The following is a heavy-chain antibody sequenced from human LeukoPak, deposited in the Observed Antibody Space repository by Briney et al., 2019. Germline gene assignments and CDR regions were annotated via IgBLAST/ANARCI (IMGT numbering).Heavy chain of an antibody. CDR2: ISIDGSRQ. D-gene: IGHD6-19*01. Sequence: QSGRSLRLSCADSGFSFSDYAMHWVRQAPGKGLEWVAVISIDGSRQHYADSVQGRFTISRDHSRNTLYLQMSSLISEDTAVYYCAKESDGSAWSSFDYWGQGTLVTVSS. CDR1: GFSFSDYA. V-gene: IGHV3-30*04. J-gene: IGHJ4*02. CDR3: AKESDGSAWSSFDY.